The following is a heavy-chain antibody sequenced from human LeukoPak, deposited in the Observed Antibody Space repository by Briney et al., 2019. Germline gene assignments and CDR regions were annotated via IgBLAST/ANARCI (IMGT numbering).Heavy chain of an antibody. D-gene: IGHD5-18*01. CDR1: GYTFTGYY. J-gene: IGHJ4*02. V-gene: IGHV1-2*06. CDR2: INPNSGGT. CDR3: ARGLSGYSYGYPFDY. Sequence: GASVKVSCTASGYTFTGYYMHWVRQAPGQGLEWMGRINPNSGGTNYAQKFQGRVTMTRDTSISTAYMELSRLRSDDTAVYYCARGLSGYSYGYPFDYWGQGTLVTVSS.